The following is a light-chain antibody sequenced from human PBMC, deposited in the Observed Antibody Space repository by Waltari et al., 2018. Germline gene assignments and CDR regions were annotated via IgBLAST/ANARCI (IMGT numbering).Light chain of an antibody. Sequence: EIVVTQSPATLSVSPGDRAILTCRTSQTLNNNLAWFQQKPGQSPRPPIYGASARASGVPARFSGSGSGTEFTLTITSLQSEDFAVYYCQQSHALPPWTFGQGTRV. J-gene: IGKJ1*01. CDR2: GAS. CDR3: QQSHALPPWT. V-gene: IGKV3-15*01. CDR1: QTLNNN.